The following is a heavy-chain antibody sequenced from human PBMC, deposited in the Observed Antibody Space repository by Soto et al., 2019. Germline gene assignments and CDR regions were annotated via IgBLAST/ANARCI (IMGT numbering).Heavy chain of an antibody. V-gene: IGHV1-18*01. Sequence: ASVKVSCKASGYTFTSYGISWVRQAPGQGLEWMGWISAYNGNTNYAQKLQGRVTMTTDTSTSTAYMELRSLRSDDTAVYYCARDRREDSYYDSSGYYRFDPWGQGTLVTVSS. CDR1: GYTFTSYG. CDR3: ARDRREDSYYDSSGYYRFDP. CDR2: ISAYNGNT. J-gene: IGHJ5*02. D-gene: IGHD3-22*01.